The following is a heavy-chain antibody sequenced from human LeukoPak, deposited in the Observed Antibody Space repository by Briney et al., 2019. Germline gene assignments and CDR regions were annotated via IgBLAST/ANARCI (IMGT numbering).Heavy chain of an antibody. CDR1: GFTVSSNY. V-gene: IGHV3-53*01. CDR3: AKGRISSSWYGDAFDI. CDR2: IYSGGST. D-gene: IGHD6-13*01. Sequence: PGGSLRLSCAASGFTVSSNYMSWVRQAPGKGLEGVSVIYSGGSTYYADSVKGRFTISRDNSKNKLYLQMNSLRAEDTAVYYCAKGRISSSWYGDAFDIWGEGTMVTVSS. J-gene: IGHJ3*02.